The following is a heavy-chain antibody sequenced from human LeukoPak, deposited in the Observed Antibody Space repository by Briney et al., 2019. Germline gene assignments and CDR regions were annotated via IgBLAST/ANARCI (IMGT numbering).Heavy chain of an antibody. D-gene: IGHD3-16*01. CDR3: ARGGVDY. J-gene: IGHJ4*02. CDR2: INSDGSST. V-gene: IGHV3-74*01. CDR1: GFTFSSYW. Sequence: GGSLRLSCAASGFTFSSYWMHWVRHVPGKGLVWVSRINSDGSSTNYADSVKGRFTISRDSAKNTLYLQMNGLRAEDTAVYYCARGGVDYWGQVTLVTVSS.